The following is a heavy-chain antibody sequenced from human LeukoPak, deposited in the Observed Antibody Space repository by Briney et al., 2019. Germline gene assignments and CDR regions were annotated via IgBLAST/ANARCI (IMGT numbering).Heavy chain of an antibody. J-gene: IGHJ6*03. D-gene: IGHD6-19*01. CDR3: ARDPVSSGWYYMDV. V-gene: IGHV3-66*01. CDR1: GFTVSSNY. CDR2: IYSGGST. Sequence: GGSLRLSCAASGFTVSSNYMSWVRQAPGKGLEWVSVIYSGGSTHYADSVKGRFTISRDNSKNTLYLQMNSLRAEDTAVYYCARDPVSSGWYYMDVWGKGTTVTISS.